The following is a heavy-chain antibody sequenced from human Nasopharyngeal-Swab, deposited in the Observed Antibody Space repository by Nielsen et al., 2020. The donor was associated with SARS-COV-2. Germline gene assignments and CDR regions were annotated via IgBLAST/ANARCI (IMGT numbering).Heavy chain of an antibody. V-gene: IGHV3-23*01. D-gene: IGHD3-10*01. CDR2: VSGSGGST. Sequence: GEALKISCAVSGFTFSSYAMSWVRQAPGKGLEWVSVVSGSGGSTYYADSVKGRFTISRDNSKNTLYLQMNSLRVEDTAVYYCAKVPEKYYYGSGRGFLDYWGQGTLVTVSS. J-gene: IGHJ4*02. CDR1: GFTFSSYA. CDR3: AKVPEKYYYGSGRGFLDY.